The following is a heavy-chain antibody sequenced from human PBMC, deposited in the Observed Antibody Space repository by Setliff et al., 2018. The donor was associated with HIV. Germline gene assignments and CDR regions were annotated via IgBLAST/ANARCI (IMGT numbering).Heavy chain of an antibody. CDR1: GFTVSRNH. V-gene: IGHV3-23*01. J-gene: IGHJ4*02. CDR2: ISGSGGST. CDR3: AKDRHAAAGTGGFDF. Sequence: GGSLRLSCAASGFTVSRNHMSWVRQAPGKGLEWVSAISGSGGSTYYADSVKGRFTISRDNSKNTLYLQMNSLRAEDTAVYYCAKDRHAAAGTGGFDFWGQGTLVTVS. D-gene: IGHD6-13*01.